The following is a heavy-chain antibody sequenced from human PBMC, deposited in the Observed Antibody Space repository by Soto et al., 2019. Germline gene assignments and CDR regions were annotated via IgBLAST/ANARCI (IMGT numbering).Heavy chain of an antibody. CDR1: GYTFTSYG. CDR2: ISAYNGNT. CDR3: ARDGGFGELFLPSYYYGMDV. J-gene: IGHJ6*02. Sequence: QVQLVQSGAEVKKPGASVKVSCKASGYTFTSYGISWVRQAPGQGLEWMGWISAYNGNTNYAQKLQGRVTMTTDTATSTAHMELRSLRSDDTAVYYCARDGGFGELFLPSYYYGMDVWGQGTTVTVSS. V-gene: IGHV1-18*01. D-gene: IGHD3-10*01.